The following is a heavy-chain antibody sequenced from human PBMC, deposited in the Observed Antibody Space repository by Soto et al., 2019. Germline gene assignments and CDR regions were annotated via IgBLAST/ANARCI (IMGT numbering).Heavy chain of an antibody. D-gene: IGHD6-13*01. CDR3: ARHLIAAAGPWGY. V-gene: IGHV4-39*01. CDR1: GGSISSSIYY. J-gene: IGHJ4*02. Sequence: PSETLSRTCTVSGGSISSSIYYWVWIRQPPGKGLEWIGSIYYSGSTYYNPSLKSRVTISVDTSKNQFSLKLSSVTAADTAVYYCARHLIAAAGPWGYWGQGTLVTVSS. CDR2: IYYSGST.